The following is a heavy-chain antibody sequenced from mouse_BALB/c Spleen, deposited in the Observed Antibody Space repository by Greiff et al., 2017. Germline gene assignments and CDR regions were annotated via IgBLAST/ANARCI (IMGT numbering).Heavy chain of an antibody. V-gene: IGHV1S81*02. CDR3: TRDPAWFAY. J-gene: IGHJ3*01. Sequence: VQLQQSGAELVKPGASVKLSCKASGYTFTSYYMYWVKQRPGQGLEWIGEINPSNGGTNFNEKFKSKATLTVDKSSSTAYMQLSSLTSEDSAVYYCTRDPAWFAYWGQGTLVTVSA. CDR1: GYTFTSYY. CDR2: INPSNGGT.